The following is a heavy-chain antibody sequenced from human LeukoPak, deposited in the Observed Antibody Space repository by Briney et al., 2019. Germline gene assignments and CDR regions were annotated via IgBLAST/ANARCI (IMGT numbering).Heavy chain of an antibody. V-gene: IGHV3-30*04. CDR3: AKDSTPPNLSSSWYDPHHFDY. CDR1: GFTFSSYA. D-gene: IGHD6-13*01. J-gene: IGHJ4*02. CDR2: ISYDGSNK. Sequence: PGGSLRLSCAASGFTFSSYAMHWVRQAPGKGLEWVAVISYDGSNKYYADSVKGRFTISRDNSKNTLYLQMNSLRAEDTAVYYCAKDSTPPNLSSSWYDPHHFDYWGQGTLVTVSS.